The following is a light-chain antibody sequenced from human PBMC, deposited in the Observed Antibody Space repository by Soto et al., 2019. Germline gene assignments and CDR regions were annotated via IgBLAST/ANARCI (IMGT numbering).Light chain of an antibody. V-gene: IGKV4-1*01. J-gene: IGKJ3*01. CDR1: QSVLYSSNNANY. Sequence: DIVMTQSPDSLAVSLGERATINCKSSQSVLYSSNNANYLAWYQQKPGQPPKLLLYWASTRASGVPDRFSGSGSGTDYSLIISSLQAEDVAVYYCQQYYATPFTFGPGTKVDI. CDR3: QQYYATPFT. CDR2: WAS.